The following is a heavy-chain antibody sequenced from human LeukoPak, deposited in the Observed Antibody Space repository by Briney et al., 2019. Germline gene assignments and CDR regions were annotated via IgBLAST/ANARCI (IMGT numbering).Heavy chain of an antibody. CDR3: ARAGGGIYYFDY. J-gene: IGHJ4*02. CDR1: GFTFSSYA. V-gene: IGHV3-23*01. Sequence: GGSLRLSCEASGFTFSSYAMSWVRQAPGKGPEWVSVISGGGGDTIFYAGSVKGRFTISRDDSKNTAYLQMNSLRAEDTAVYYCARAGGGIYYFDYWGQGTLVTVSS. CDR2: ISGGGGDTI. D-gene: IGHD2-15*01.